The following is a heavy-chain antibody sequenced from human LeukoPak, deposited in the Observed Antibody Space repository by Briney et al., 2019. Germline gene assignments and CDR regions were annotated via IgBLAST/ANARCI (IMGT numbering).Heavy chain of an antibody. J-gene: IGHJ4*02. D-gene: IGHD2-2*01. V-gene: IGHV3-49*04. CDR1: GFTFGDYA. CDR3: TRSGNVVVPAAMNY. Sequence: GGPLRLSCTASGFTFGDYAMSWVRQAPGKGLEWVGFIRSKAYGGTTEYAASVKGRFTISRDDSKSIAYLQMNSLKTEDTAVYYCTRSGNVVVPAAMNYWGQGTLVTVSS. CDR2: IRSKAYGGTT.